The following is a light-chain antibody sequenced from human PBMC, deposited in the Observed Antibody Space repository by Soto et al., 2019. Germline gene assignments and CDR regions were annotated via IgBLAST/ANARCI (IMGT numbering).Light chain of an antibody. CDR1: QSISSY. CDR3: QQGYSTLT. J-gene: IGKJ4*01. CDR2: AAS. Sequence: DIQMTQSPSSLSASVGDRVTITCRASQSISSYLNWYQQKPGKAPKLLIYAASSLQSGVPSRFSGSGSGTDFTLTNSSLQPEDFATYYCQQGYSTLTFGGGTKVEIK. V-gene: IGKV1-39*01.